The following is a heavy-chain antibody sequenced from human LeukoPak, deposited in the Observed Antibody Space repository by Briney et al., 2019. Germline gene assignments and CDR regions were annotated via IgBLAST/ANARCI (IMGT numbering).Heavy chain of an antibody. CDR3: ARESYYDSSGHPPYYYGMDV. J-gene: IGHJ6*02. CDR2: INGSSSYI. CDR1: GFTFSSYS. Sequence: GGSLRLSCAASGFTFSSYSMTWVRQAPGKGLEWVSSINGSSSYIYYADSVKGRFTISRDNAKNSLYLQMNSLRAEDTAVYYCARESYYDSSGHPPYYYGMDVWGQGTTVTVSS. V-gene: IGHV3-21*01. D-gene: IGHD3-22*01.